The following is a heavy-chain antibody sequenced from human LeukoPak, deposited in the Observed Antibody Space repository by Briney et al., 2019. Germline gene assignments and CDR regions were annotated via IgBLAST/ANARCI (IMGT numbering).Heavy chain of an antibody. CDR2: INSDGSST. V-gene: IGHV3-74*01. CDR1: GFTFSSYW. D-gene: IGHD5-12*01. J-gene: IGHJ4*02. CDR3: AREHYSGYGSLDY. Sequence: GGSLRLSCAASGFTFSSYWMHWVRQAPGKGLVWVSRINSDGSSTTYADSVKGRFTISRDNAKNSLYLQMNSLRAEDMAVYYCAREHYSGYGSLDYWGQGTLVTVSS.